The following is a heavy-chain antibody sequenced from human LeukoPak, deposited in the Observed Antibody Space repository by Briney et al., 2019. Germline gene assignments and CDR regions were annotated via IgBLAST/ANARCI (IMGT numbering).Heavy chain of an antibody. CDR3: ARDDNMVVRVGFDY. V-gene: IGHV3-7*01. J-gene: IGHJ4*02. CDR1: GFTFSSYW. D-gene: IGHD4/OR15-4a*01. CDR2: IKQDGSEK. Sequence: GGSLRLSCAASGFTFSSYWMSWVRQAPGKGLEWVANIKQDGSEKYYVDSVKGRFTISRGNAKNSLYLQMNSLRAEDTAVYYCARDDNMVVRVGFDYWGQGTLVTVSS.